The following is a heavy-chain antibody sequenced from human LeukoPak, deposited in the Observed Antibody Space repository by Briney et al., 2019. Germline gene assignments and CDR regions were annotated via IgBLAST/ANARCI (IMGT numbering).Heavy chain of an antibody. CDR2: INSDGSTT. V-gene: IGHV3-74*01. CDR1: GFTLSRYW. CDR3: ARIGYYYDSGGYYSVHFDY. D-gene: IGHD3-22*01. J-gene: IGHJ4*02. Sequence: GGSLRLSCAASGFTLSRYWMHWVRQAPGKGLVWASRINSDGSTTTYADSVKGRFTISRDNAKNTLYLQMNSLRAEDTAVYYCARIGYYYDSGGYYSVHFDYWGQGTLVTVSS.